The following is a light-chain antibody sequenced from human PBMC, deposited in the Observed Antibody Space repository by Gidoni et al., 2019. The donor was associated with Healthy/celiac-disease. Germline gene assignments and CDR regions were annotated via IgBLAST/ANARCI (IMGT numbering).Light chain of an antibody. CDR1: QSVSSY. Sequence: DIVLTQSPATLSLYPGERATLSCRASQSVSSYLAWYQQKPGQAPRLLIYDASNRATGIPARFSGSGSGTDFTLTISSLEPEDFAVYYCQQRSNWPPFGGGTKVEIK. CDR3: QQRSNWPP. V-gene: IGKV3-11*01. CDR2: DAS. J-gene: IGKJ4*01.